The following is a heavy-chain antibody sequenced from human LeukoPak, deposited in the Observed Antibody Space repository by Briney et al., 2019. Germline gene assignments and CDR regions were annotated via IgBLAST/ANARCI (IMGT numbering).Heavy chain of an antibody. Sequence: GASVKVSCKASGYTFTSYYMHWVRRAPGQGLEWMGIINPSGGSTSYAQKFQGRVTMTRNTSISTAYMELSSLRSEDTAVYYCARGIPAAGTRWGQGTLVTVSS. D-gene: IGHD6-13*01. V-gene: IGHV1-46*01. CDR3: ARGIPAAGTR. CDR1: GYTFTSYY. J-gene: IGHJ4*02. CDR2: INPSGGST.